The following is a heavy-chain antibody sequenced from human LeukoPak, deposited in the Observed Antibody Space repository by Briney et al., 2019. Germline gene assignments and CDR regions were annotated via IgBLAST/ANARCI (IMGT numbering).Heavy chain of an antibody. J-gene: IGHJ1*01. CDR3: AKDLMAAAGTVYFQH. CDR2: ISGSGGST. D-gene: IGHD6-13*01. Sequence: PGGSLRLSCAASGFTFSSYAMSWVRQAPGKGLEWVSTISGSGGSTFYADSVKGRFTISRDNSKHSLYLQLNNLRAEDTAIYYCAKDLMAAAGTVYFQHWGQGTLVTVSS. V-gene: IGHV3-23*01. CDR1: GFTFSSYA.